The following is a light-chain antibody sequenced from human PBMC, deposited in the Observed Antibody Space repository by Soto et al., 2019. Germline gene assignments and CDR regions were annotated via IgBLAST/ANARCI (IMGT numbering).Light chain of an antibody. J-gene: IGKJ1*01. CDR1: QSVSSSY. CDR3: QQYGSSRT. CDR2: GPS. V-gene: IGKV3-20*01. Sequence: EIVLTQSPGTLSLSPGERATLSCRASQSVSSSYLTWYQQKPGQAPRLLIYGPSSRATGIPDRFSGSGSGTDFTLTISRLEPADFAGYYFQQYGSSRTFGQGAKGEI.